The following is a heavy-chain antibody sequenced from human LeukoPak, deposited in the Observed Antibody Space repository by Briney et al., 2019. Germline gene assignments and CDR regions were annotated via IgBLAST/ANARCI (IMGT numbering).Heavy chain of an antibody. CDR3: ARGEVPAAF. CDR2: INPNTGGT. CDR1: GYTFTGYY. V-gene: IGHV1-2*02. J-gene: IGHJ4*02. D-gene: IGHD2-2*01. Sequence: SVKVSCKASGYTFTGYYIHWVRQAPGQGLEWMGWINPNTGGTNYAQKFQGRVTMTRDTSISTAYMEVSRLRSDDTAVYYCARGEVPAAFWGQGTLVTVSS.